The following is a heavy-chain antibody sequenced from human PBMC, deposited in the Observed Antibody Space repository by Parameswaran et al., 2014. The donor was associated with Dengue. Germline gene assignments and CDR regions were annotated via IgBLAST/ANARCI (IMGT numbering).Heavy chain of an antibody. J-gene: IGHJ3*02. D-gene: IGHD3-16*02. CDR2: ISAYNGNT. V-gene: IGHV1-18*01. CDR3: ARGPRILMITFGGVISDAFDI. Sequence: WVRQAPGQGLEWMGWISAYNGNTNYAQKLQGRVTMTTDTSTSTAYMELRSLRSDDTAVYYCARGPRILMITFGGVISDAFDIWGQGTMVTVSS.